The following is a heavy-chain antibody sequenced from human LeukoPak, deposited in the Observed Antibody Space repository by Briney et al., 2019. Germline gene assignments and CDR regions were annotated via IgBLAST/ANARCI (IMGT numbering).Heavy chain of an antibody. CDR2: ISGSGGST. D-gene: IGHD2-2*01. J-gene: IGHJ4*02. Sequence: GGSLRLSCAASGFTFSSYAMSWVRQAPGKGLEWVSAISGSGGSTYYADSVKGRFTISRDNSKNTLYLQMNSLRAEDTAAYYCAKDLVHADIVVVPAASPLDYWGQGTLGTVSS. CDR3: AKDLVHADIVVVPAASPLDY. V-gene: IGHV3-23*01. CDR1: GFTFSSYA.